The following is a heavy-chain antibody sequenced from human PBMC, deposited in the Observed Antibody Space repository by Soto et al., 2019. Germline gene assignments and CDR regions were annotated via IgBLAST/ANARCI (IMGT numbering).Heavy chain of an antibody. CDR1: GGSISSYY. V-gene: IGHV4-4*07. Sequence: SETLSLTCTVSGGSISSYYWSWIRQPAGKGLEWIGRIYTSGSTNYDPSLKSRVTMSVDTSKNQFSLKLSSVTAADTAVYYCAREATKVVPAAILDYWGQGTLVTVSS. CDR2: IYTSGST. J-gene: IGHJ4*02. D-gene: IGHD2-2*02. CDR3: AREATKVVPAAILDY.